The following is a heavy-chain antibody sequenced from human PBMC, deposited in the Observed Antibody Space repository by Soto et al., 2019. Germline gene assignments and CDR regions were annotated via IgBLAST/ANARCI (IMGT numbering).Heavy chain of an antibody. J-gene: IGHJ4*02. D-gene: IGHD5-12*01. V-gene: IGHV4-59*01. CDR3: ARARLHSNLDY. Sequence: SETLSLTCTVSGGSISSYYWSLIRQPPGKGLEWIGDIYYSGSTNYNPSLKSRVTISVDTSNNQCSLKLSSVAAAGTAVYYCARARLHSNLDYWRQGTLVTVSS. CDR1: GGSISSYY. CDR2: IYYSGST.